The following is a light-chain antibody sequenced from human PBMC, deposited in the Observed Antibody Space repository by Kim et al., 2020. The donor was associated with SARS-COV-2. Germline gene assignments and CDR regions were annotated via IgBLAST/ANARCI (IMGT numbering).Light chain of an antibody. CDR1: QSVSSSY. CDR2: GAS. Sequence: PGERATLSCRASQSVSSSYLAGYQQQPGQAPRLLIYGASSRATGIPDRFSGSGSGTDFTLTISRLEPEDFAVYYCQQYCSSPPLTFGGGTKVDIK. V-gene: IGKV3-20*01. J-gene: IGKJ4*01. CDR3: QQYCSSPPLT.